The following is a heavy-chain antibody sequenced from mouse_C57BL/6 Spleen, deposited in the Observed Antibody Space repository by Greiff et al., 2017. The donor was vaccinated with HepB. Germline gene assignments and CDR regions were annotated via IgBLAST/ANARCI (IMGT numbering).Heavy chain of an antibody. J-gene: IGHJ4*01. V-gene: IGHV1-82*01. D-gene: IGHD2-1*01. CDR1: GYAFSSSW. Sequence: QVQLKESGPELVKPGASVKISCKASGYAFSSSWMNWVKQRPGKGLEWIGRIYPGDGDTNYNGKFKGKATLTADKSSSTAYMQLSSLTSEDSAVYFCARYYYGNPYAMDYWGQGTSVTVSS. CDR3: ARYYYGNPYAMDY. CDR2: IYPGDGDT.